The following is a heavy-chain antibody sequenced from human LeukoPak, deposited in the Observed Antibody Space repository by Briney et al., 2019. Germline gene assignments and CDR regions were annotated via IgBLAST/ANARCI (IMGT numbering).Heavy chain of an antibody. CDR3: ASHVRSTAMDPWYYYGMDV. Sequence: SVKVSCKASGGTFSSYAISWLRQAPGQGLEWMGGIIPIFGTANYAQKFQGRVTITADESTSTAYMELSSLRSEDTAVYYCASHVRSTAMDPWYYYGMDVWGKGTTVTVSS. D-gene: IGHD5-18*01. V-gene: IGHV1-69*13. J-gene: IGHJ6*04. CDR2: IIPIFGTA. CDR1: GGTFSSYA.